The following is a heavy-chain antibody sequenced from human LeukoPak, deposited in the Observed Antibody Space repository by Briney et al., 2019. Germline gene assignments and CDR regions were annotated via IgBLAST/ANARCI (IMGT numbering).Heavy chain of an antibody. CDR1: GGAISSGSYY. J-gene: IGHJ4*02. D-gene: IGHD5-18*01. V-gene: IGHV4-61*02. Sequence: PSETLSLTCAVSGGAISSGSYYWSWVRQPAGRGLEWIGRMHMTGSTNSNPSLKSRVTILVDTSKTQFSLKLTSVTAADTAVYYCARASFSAMLSWGQGTLVTVSS. CDR3: ARASFSAMLS. CDR2: MHMTGST.